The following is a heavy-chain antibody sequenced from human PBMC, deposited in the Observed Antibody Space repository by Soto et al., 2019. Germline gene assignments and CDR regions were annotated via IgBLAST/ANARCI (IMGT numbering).Heavy chain of an antibody. J-gene: IGHJ6*03. CDR1: GGSFSGYY. CDR2: INHSGST. D-gene: IGHD6-13*01. V-gene: IGHV4-34*01. Sequence: QVQLQQWGAGLLKPSETLSLTCAVYGGSFSGYYWSWIRQPPGKGLERIGEINHSGSTNYNPSLKSRVTIPVDTSKNQFSLKLSSVTAADTAVYYCARVSLVPPLVYYYMDVWGKGTTVTVSS. CDR3: ARVSLVPPLVYYYMDV.